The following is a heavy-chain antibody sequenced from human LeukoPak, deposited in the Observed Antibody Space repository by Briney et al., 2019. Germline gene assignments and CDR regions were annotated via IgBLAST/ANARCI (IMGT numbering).Heavy chain of an antibody. D-gene: IGHD3-10*01. CDR3: AKKEAMIRGVPYYYDF. V-gene: IGHV3-23*01. Sequence: GGSLRLSCSASGFTFSSYVMTWVLQAPGQGLKWVSAISGSGDDTYYADSVKGRFTISRDNSKNTLYLQMNSLRAEDTAVYYCAKKEAMIRGVPYYYDFWGQGTLVTVSS. J-gene: IGHJ4*02. CDR2: ISGSGDDT. CDR1: GFTFSSYV.